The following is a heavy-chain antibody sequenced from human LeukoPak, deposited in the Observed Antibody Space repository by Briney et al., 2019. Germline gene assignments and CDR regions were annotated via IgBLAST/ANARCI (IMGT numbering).Heavy chain of an antibody. Sequence: PGGSLRLSCAASGFAFNIYWMTWARQAPGKGLEWVANIKKDGSDKHYVDSVRGRFTVSRDNAKSSLYLQMNRLRADDTAVDYFLSLKVSTVRDSFDLWGRGKMVTVSS. V-gene: IGHV3-7*01. J-gene: IGHJ3*01. D-gene: IGHD3-10*01. CDR1: GFAFNIYW. CDR2: IKKDGSDK. CDR3: LSLKVSTVRDSFDL.